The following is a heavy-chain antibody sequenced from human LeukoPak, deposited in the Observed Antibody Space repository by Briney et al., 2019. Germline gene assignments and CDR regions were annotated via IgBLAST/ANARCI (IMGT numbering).Heavy chain of an antibody. J-gene: IGHJ4*02. CDR3: ARLFRSSGYYPYYFDY. CDR2: IYPGDSDT. CDR1: GYSFTSYW. D-gene: IGHD3-22*01. V-gene: IGHV5-51*01. Sequence: GESLKISCKGSGYSFTSYWIGWVRQMPGKGLEWMGIIYPGDSDTRYSPSFQGQVTISADKSISTAYLQWSSLKASDTAMYYCARLFRSSGYYPYYFDYWGQGTLVTVSP.